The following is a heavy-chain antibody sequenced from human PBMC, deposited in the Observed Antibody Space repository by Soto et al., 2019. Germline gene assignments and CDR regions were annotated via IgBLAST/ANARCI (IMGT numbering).Heavy chain of an antibody. CDR3: ATDPYYYDSSGYYYQNPNDY. J-gene: IGHJ4*02. D-gene: IGHD3-22*01. Sequence: SETLSLTCTVSGGSISSSSYYWGWIRQPPGKGLEWIGSIYYSGSTYYNPSLKSRVTISVDTSKNQFSLKLSSVTAADTAVYYCATDPYYYDSSGYYYQNPNDYWGQGTLVTVSS. CDR2: IYYSGST. V-gene: IGHV4-39*01. CDR1: GGSISSSSYY.